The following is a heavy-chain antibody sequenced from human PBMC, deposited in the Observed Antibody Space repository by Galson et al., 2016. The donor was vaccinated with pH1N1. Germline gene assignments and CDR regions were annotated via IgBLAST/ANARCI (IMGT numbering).Heavy chain of an antibody. CDR3: ARQEFSDY. V-gene: IGHV5-51*01. CDR2: SYPGDSDT. D-gene: IGHD2/OR15-2a*01. J-gene: IGHJ4*02. CDR1: GYNFDRYW. Sequence: QSGAEVTKPGESLKISCKGSGYNFDRYWIGWVRQMPGKGLEWMGISYPGDSDTRYSPSFQGQVSISADKSISTAYLQWSSLKASDTAMYYCARQEFSDYWGQGTLVIVSS.